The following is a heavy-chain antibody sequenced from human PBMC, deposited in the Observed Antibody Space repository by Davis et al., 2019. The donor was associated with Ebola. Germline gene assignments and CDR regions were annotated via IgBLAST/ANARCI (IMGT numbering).Heavy chain of an antibody. D-gene: IGHD6-25*01. CDR1: GFVFRNYV. Sequence: GESLKISCAASGFVFRNYVMSWVRQAPGKGLEWVSTLGTSADTYYADSVRGRFTISIDESKNTLFLRMSSLRAEDTALYFCAKDRVAAHPRVIEGMDVWGQGTTVTVSS. J-gene: IGHJ6*02. V-gene: IGHV3-23*01. CDR2: LGTSADT. CDR3: AKDRVAAHPRVIEGMDV.